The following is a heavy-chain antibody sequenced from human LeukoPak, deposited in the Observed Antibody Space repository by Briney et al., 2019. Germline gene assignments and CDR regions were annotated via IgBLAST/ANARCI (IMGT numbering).Heavy chain of an antibody. V-gene: IGHV3-30*03. CDR1: GFTFSSYG. CDR3: TRLGGSYYTY. J-gene: IGHJ4*02. Sequence: PGRSLRLSCAASGFTFSSYGMHWVRQAPGKGLEWVAVISYDGSNKYYADSVKGRFTISRDNAKNSLFLQVNSLRAEDTAVYYCTRLGGSYYTYWGQGTLVTVSS. D-gene: IGHD1-26*01. CDR2: ISYDGSNK.